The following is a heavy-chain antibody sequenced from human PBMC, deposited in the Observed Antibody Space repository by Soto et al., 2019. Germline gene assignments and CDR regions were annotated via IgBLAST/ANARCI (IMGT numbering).Heavy chain of an antibody. CDR1: GGSFSGYY. J-gene: IGHJ4*02. V-gene: IGHV4-34*09. CDR2: IYYSGST. Sequence: SETLSLACAVYGGSFSGYYWRWIRQPPGKGLEWIGYIYYSGSTYYNPSLKSRVTISVDTSKNQFSLKLSSVTAADTAVYYCARSRIMITFGGVIVAEDFDYWGQGTLVTVSS. CDR3: ARSRIMITFGGVIVAEDFDY. D-gene: IGHD3-16*02.